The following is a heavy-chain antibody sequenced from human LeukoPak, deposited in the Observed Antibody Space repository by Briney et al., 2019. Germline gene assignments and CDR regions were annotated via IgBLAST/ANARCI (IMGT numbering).Heavy chain of an antibody. J-gene: IGHJ4*02. V-gene: IGHV3-30*10. CDR2: TSSDGSSK. D-gene: IGHD4-23*01. Sequence: GGSLRLSCAASKFTFSTFAMHWVRQAPGKGLGWVALTSSDGSSKYYTDSVTGRFTISRDNSKNTLYLQMNSLRAEDTAVYYCAREGGDLRWKNRFDFWGQGTLVTVSS. CDR1: KFTFSTFA. CDR3: AREGGDLRWKNRFDF.